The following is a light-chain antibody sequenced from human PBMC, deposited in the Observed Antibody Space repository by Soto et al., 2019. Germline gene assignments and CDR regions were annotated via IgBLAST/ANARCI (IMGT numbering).Light chain of an antibody. CDR3: TSYVGNDIWV. V-gene: IGLV2-8*01. CDR2: EVT. J-gene: IGLJ3*02. Sequence: QSVLTQPPSASGSPGQSVTISCTGTSSDVGAYKYVSWYQQYPGKAPKLMIYEVTKRPSGVPDRFSGSKSGNTASLTVSGLQAEDGAAYYCTSYVGNDIWVFGGGTKLTV. CDR1: SSDVGAYKY.